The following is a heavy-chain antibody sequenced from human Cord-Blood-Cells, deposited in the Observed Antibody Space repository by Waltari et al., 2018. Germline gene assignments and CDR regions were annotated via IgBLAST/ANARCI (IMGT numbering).Heavy chain of an antibody. CDR3: ARHGHSSGWYYYYGMDV. Sequence: QLQLQESGPGLVKPSATLSPTCTVPRCSISSSSSYWGWIRKPPGKGLEWIGSIYYSGSSDYNPSLKSRVTISVDTSKNQFSLKLSSVTAADTAVYYCARHGHSSGWYYYYGMDVWGQGTTVTVSS. J-gene: IGHJ6*02. V-gene: IGHV4-39*01. CDR2: IYYSGSS. D-gene: IGHD6-19*01. CDR1: RCSISSSSSY.